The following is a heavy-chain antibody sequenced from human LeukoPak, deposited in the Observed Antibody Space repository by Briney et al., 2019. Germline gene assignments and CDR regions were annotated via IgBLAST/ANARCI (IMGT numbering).Heavy chain of an antibody. D-gene: IGHD3-9*01. V-gene: IGHV1-8*01. CDR1: GYTFTSYD. CDR2: MNPNSGNT. Sequence: GASVKVSCKSSGYTFTSYDINWVRQATGQGLAWMGWMNPNSGNTGYAQKFQGRVNMTRNTSISTAYMELSSLRSEDTAVYYCARETRNRLLRYFDWLSSSDYWGQGTLVTVSS. J-gene: IGHJ4*02. CDR3: ARETRNRLLRYFDWLSSSDY.